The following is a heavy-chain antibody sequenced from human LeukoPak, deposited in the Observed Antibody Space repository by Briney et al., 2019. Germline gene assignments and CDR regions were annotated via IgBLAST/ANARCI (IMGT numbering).Heavy chain of an antibody. D-gene: IGHD1-26*01. V-gene: IGHV1-69*04. Sequence: ASVKVSCKASGGTFSSYAISWVRQAPGQGLEWMGRIIPIFGIANYAQKFQGRVTITADKSTSTAYMELSSLRSEDTAVYYCASPGSVGATGDYFDYWGQGTLVTVSS. CDR2: IIPIFGIA. CDR3: ASPGSVGATGDYFDY. J-gene: IGHJ4*02. CDR1: GGTFSSYA.